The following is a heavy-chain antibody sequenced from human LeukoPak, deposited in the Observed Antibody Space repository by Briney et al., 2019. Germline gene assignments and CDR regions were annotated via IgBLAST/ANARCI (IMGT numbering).Heavy chain of an antibody. D-gene: IGHD3-9*01. CDR2: MHIGGTT. V-gene: IGHV4-39*01. Sequence: PSGTLSLTCTVSGGSINNRNHYWGWIRQPPGKGLEGIGRMHIGGTTYQNPSLKSRLTISVDTSKNQFALKVTSVTAADTAVYYCAKTYDRLTGGSVFDSWGKGTL. CDR1: GGSINNRNHY. CDR3: AKTYDRLTGGSVFDS. J-gene: IGHJ5*01.